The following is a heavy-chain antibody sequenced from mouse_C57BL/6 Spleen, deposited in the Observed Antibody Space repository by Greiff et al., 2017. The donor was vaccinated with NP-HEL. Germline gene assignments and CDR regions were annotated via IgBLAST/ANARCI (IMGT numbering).Heavy chain of an antibody. J-gene: IGHJ2*01. D-gene: IGHD2-4*01. CDR1: GYTFTSYN. CDR3: ARGGFYYDYDGGFDY. V-gene: IGHV1-12*01. Sequence: LQQSGAELVRPGASVKMSCKASGYTFTSYNMHWVKQTPRQGLEWIGAIYPGNGDTSYNQKFKGKATLTVDKSSSTAYMQLSSLTSEDSAVYFCARGGFYYDYDGGFDYWGQGTTLTVSS. CDR2: IYPGNGDT.